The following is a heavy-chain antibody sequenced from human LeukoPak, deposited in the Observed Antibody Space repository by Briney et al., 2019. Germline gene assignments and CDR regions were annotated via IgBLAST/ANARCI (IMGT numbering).Heavy chain of an antibody. CDR2: IYPGDSDT. CDR1: GYSFTSFW. V-gene: IGHV5-51*01. Sequence: GESLQISCEGSGYSFTSFWIGWVRQMPGKGLEWMGIIYPGDSDTRYSPSFQGQVTISADKSISTAYLQWSSLKASDTAMYYCARPSSGPTWYYGMDVWGQGTTVTVSS. J-gene: IGHJ6*02. CDR3: ARPSSGPTWYYGMDV. D-gene: IGHD6-19*01.